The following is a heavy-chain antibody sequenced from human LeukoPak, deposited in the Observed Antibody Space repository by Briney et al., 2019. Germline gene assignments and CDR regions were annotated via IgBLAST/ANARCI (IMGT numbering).Heavy chain of an antibody. D-gene: IGHD3-22*01. Sequence: SQTLSPTCTVYGGSISSGDYYWSWIRQPPGKGLDGIGYIYYSGSTYYNPSLKSRVTISVDTSKNQCSLKLSSVTAADTVVEYWARDFILYNSSEAFDIWGQGTMVTVSS. CDR1: GGSISSGDYY. CDR2: IYYSGST. CDR3: ARDFILYNSSEAFDI. J-gene: IGHJ3*02. V-gene: IGHV4-30-4*01.